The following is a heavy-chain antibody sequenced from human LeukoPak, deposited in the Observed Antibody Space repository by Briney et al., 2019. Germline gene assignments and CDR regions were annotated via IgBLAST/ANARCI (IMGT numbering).Heavy chain of an antibody. D-gene: IGHD3-10*01. CDR1: GGPLSSYY. CDR2: IYYRGST. V-gene: IGHV4-59*01. J-gene: IGHJ4*02. Sequence: PSETLSLTCTVSGGPLSSYYWTWIRQPPGKGLEWIGYIYYRGSTNYNPSLNSRVTISVNTSKNQFSLRLNSVTAADTAVYYCARGARWFREILWGQGTLVTVSS. CDR3: ARGARWFREIL.